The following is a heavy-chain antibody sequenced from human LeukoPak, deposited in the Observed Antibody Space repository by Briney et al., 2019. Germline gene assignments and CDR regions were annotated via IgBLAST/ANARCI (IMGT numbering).Heavy chain of an antibody. Sequence: GGSLRLSCAASGFTSSSYWMSWVRQAPGKGLEWVANIKQDGSEKYYVDSVKGRFTISRDNAKNSLYLQMNSLRAEDTAVYYCARGVELLWFGESEYYFDYWGQGTLVTVSS. CDR1: GFTSSSYW. CDR2: IKQDGSEK. V-gene: IGHV3-7*01. J-gene: IGHJ4*02. D-gene: IGHD3-10*01. CDR3: ARGVELLWFGESEYYFDY.